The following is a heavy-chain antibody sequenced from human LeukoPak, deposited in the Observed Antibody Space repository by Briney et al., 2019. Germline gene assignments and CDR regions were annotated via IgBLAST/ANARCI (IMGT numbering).Heavy chain of an antibody. J-gene: IGHJ4*02. CDR1: GGSIRSSSYY. CDR2: IYYSGST. V-gene: IGHV4-39*01. D-gene: IGHD5-18*01. CDR3: ARQVDTAMVLYFDY. Sequence: SETLSLTCTVSGGSIRSSSYYWGWIRQPPGKGLGWIGSIYYSGSTYYNPSLKSRVTISVDTSKNQFSLKLSSVTAADTAVYYCARQVDTAMVLYFDYWGQGTLVTVSS.